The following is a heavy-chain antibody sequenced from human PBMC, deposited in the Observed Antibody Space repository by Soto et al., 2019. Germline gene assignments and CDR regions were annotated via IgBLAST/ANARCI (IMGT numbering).Heavy chain of an antibody. CDR1: GDAFSIYA. J-gene: IGHJ4*02. V-gene: IGHV1-69*10. CDR3: ARERSRYDRSGYYRPDY. D-gene: IGHD3-22*01. CDR2: IIPILGTP. Sequence: LVKVSFNASGDAFSIYAVIWVRQAPGQGLEWMGGIIPILGTPTYAQKFQGRVTITADKSTSTAYMELSSLRSEDTAVYYCARERSRYDRSGYYRPDYWGQGTPVTVSS.